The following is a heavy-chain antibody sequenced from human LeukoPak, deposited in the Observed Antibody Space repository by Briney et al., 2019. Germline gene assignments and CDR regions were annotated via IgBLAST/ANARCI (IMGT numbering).Heavy chain of an antibody. CDR3: ARAGATGYMDV. J-gene: IGHJ6*02. CDR1: GGSVSGYY. V-gene: IGHV4-59*02. Sequence: SETLSLTCVVSGGSVSGYYWGWIRQPPGRGLEWIGYVYYSGSTNYNPSFKSRITISVDTSRNQFSLQLSSVTAADTAVYYCARAGATGYMDVWGQGTTVTVSS. CDR2: VYYSGST. D-gene: IGHD1-26*01.